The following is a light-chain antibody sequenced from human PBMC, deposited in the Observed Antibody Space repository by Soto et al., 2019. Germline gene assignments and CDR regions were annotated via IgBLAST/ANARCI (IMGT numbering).Light chain of an antibody. V-gene: IGLV2-23*03. Sequence: QSALTQPASVSGSPGQSIPISCTGTSSDVGSYNLVSWYQQHPGKAPKLMIYEGSQRPSGVSNRFSGSKSGNTASLTISGLQAEDEADYYCCSYAGSSTFHVVFGGGTKLTVL. CDR3: CSYAGSSTFHVV. J-gene: IGLJ2*01. CDR2: EGS. CDR1: SSDVGSYNL.